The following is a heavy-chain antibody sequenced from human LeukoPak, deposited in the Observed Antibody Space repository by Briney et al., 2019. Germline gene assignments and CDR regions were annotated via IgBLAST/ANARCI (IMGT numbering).Heavy chain of an antibody. CDR2: IYYSGST. Sequence: SETLSLTCTVSGGSICSYYWSWIRQPPGKGLEWIGYIYYSGSTNYNPSLKSRVTISVDTSKNQFSLKLSSVTAADTAVYYCASIAAAGTGGFDYWGQGTLVTVSS. CDR3: ASIAAAGTGGFDY. J-gene: IGHJ4*02. D-gene: IGHD6-13*01. V-gene: IGHV4-59*08. CDR1: GGSICSYY.